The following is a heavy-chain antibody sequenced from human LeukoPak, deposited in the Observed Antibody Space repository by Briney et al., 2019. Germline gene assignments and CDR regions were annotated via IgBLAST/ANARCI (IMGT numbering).Heavy chain of an antibody. J-gene: IGHJ3*02. D-gene: IGHD3-16*02. CDR3: ASYREGSAFDI. Sequence: PGGSLRLSCAASGFIFSNPWMSWVRQAPGKGLEWVSVIYSGGSTYYADSVKGRFTISRDNSKDTLYLQMNSLRAEDTAVYYCASYREGSAFDIWGQGTMVTVSS. CDR2: IYSGGST. V-gene: IGHV3-53*01. CDR1: GFIFSNPW.